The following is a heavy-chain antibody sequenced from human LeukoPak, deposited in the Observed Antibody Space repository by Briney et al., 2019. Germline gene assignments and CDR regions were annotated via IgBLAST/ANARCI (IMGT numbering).Heavy chain of an antibody. CDR3: ARTTVTTYYYYGMDV. J-gene: IGHJ6*02. CDR1: GGSISSYY. D-gene: IGHD4-17*01. CDR2: IYYSGST. V-gene: IGHV4-59*01. Sequence: SETLSLTCTVSGGSISSYYWSWIRQPPGKGLEWIGYIYYSGSTSYNPSLKSRVTISVDTSKNQFSLKLSSVTAADTAVYYCARTTVTTYYYYGMDVWGQGTTVTVSS.